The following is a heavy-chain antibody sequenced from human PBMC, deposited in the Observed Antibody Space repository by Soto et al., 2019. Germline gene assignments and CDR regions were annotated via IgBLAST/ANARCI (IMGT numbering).Heavy chain of an antibody. V-gene: IGHV1-69*01. CDR2: IIPIFGTA. CDR3: AREGYSGSLNWFDP. CDR1: GYTFTSYY. J-gene: IGHJ5*02. Sequence: QVQLVQSGAEVKKPGASVKVSCKASGYTFTSYYMHWVRQAPGQGLEWMGGIIPIFGTANYAQKFQGRVTITADESTSTAYMELSSLRSEDTAVYYCAREGYSGSLNWFDPWGQGTLVTVSS. D-gene: IGHD1-26*01.